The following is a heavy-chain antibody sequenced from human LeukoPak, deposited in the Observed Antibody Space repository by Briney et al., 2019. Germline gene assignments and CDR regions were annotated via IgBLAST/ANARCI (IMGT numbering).Heavy chain of an antibody. CDR3: AKNNVGLRPAYVDV. J-gene: IGHJ6*02. Sequence: GGSLRLSCAASGVTLSNFVMSWVRQTPGKGLEWVSVISGNIEDTNYADSVKGRFTISRDNSKNTLYLLMNSLRAEDTAIYYCAKNNVGLRPAYVDVWGQGTTVTVSS. D-gene: IGHD2-21*01. V-gene: IGHV3-23*01. CDR1: GVTLSNFV. CDR2: ISGNIEDT.